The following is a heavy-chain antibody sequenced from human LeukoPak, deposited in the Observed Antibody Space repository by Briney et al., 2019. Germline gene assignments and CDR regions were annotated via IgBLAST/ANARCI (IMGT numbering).Heavy chain of an antibody. CDR3: ARDHYGDYVGGFDI. CDR2: IYSGGST. Sequence: GGSLRLSCAASGFTVISNYMSWVRQAPGKGLEWVSVIYSGGSTYYADSVKGRFTISRDNSKNTLYLQMNSLRAEDTAVYYCARDHYGDYVGGFDIRGQGTMVTVSS. D-gene: IGHD4-17*01. V-gene: IGHV3-53*01. J-gene: IGHJ3*02. CDR1: GFTVISNY.